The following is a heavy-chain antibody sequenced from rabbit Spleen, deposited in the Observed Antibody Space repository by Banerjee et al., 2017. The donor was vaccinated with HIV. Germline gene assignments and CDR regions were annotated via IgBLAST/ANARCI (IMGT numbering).Heavy chain of an antibody. D-gene: IGHD7-1*01. CDR3: ARDCDSAGARYYFNL. CDR2: IYGGDGTT. V-gene: IGHV1S45*01. CDR1: GFSFSSDHD. Sequence: QEQLVESGGGLVQPEGSLTLTCTASGFSFSSDHDMCWVRQAPGKGLKLIACIYGGDGTTYYASWAKGRFTISQTSSTVDLKMTSLTAADTATYFCARDCDSAGARYYFNLWGPGTLVTVS. J-gene: IGHJ4*01.